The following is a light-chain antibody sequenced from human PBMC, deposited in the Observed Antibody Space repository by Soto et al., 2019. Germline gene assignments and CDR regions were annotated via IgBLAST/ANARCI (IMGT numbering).Light chain of an antibody. J-gene: IGLJ3*02. CDR2: ENN. CDR3: GTWDNSLSDML. Sequence: QSVLPQPPSVSAAPGQWVTISCSGSGSNVGHNYVSWYQQFPGTAPRLLIYENNKRPSGIPDRFSGSKSGTSATLDIAGLQTGDEADYYCGTWDNSLSDMLFGGGTKLTVL. V-gene: IGLV1-51*01. CDR1: GSNVGHNY.